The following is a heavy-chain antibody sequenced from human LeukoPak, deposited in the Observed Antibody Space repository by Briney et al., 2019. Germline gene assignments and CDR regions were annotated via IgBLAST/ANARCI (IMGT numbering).Heavy chain of an antibody. V-gene: IGHV4-39*01. CDR3: ARLTASSWYTGDY. D-gene: IGHD6-13*01. CDR1: GGSISSSSYY. Sequence: PSETLSLTCTVSGGSISSSSYYWGWIRQPPGKGLEWIGSIYYSGSTYYNLSLKSRVTISVDTSKNQFSLKLSSVTAADTAVYYCARLTASSWYTGDYWGQGTLVTVSS. J-gene: IGHJ4*02. CDR2: IYYSGST.